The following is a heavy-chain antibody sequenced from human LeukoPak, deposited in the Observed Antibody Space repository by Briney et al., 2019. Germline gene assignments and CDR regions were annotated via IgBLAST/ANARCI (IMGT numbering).Heavy chain of an antibody. CDR3: ARVVIRFIRMVRGDWFDP. Sequence: PSETLSLTCTVSGGSISSYYWSWIRQPPGKGLEWIGYIYYSGSTNYNPSLKSRVTISVDTSKNQFSLKLSSVTAADTAVYYCARVVIRFIRMVRGDWFDPWGQGTLVTVSS. CDR1: GGSISSYY. V-gene: IGHV4-59*01. J-gene: IGHJ5*02. CDR2: IYYSGST. D-gene: IGHD3-10*01.